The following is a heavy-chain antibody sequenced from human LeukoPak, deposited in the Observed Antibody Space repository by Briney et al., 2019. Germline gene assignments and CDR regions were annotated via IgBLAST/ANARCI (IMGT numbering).Heavy chain of an antibody. CDR2: IYYTGTT. Sequence: PSETLSLTCTVSGGSITNYYWSWIRQPPGKGLEWIGLIYYTGTTKYNPSLRGRITFSVDTSKSQFSLKLSSVTAADTALYYCARYSGNSSRWYDPWGQGTLVTVSS. CDR1: GGSITNYY. CDR3: ARYSGNSSRWYDP. V-gene: IGHV4-59*01. D-gene: IGHD1-26*01. J-gene: IGHJ5*02.